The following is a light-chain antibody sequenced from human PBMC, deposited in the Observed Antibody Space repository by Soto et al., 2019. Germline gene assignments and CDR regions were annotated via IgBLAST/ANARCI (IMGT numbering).Light chain of an antibody. J-gene: IGKJ1*01. CDR3: QQYNSYWT. Sequence: DIQSTQYPSTLSAHVGDRVTITCRASQSISSWLAWYQQKPGKAPKLLIYDASSLESGVPSRFSGSGSGTEFTLTISSLQPDDFATYYCQQYNSYWTFGQGTKVDIK. CDR2: DAS. CDR1: QSISSW. V-gene: IGKV1-5*01.